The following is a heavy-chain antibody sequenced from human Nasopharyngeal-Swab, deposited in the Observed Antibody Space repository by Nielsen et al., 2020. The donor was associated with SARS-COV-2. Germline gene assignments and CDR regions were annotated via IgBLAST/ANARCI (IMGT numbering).Heavy chain of an antibody. V-gene: IGHV3-30-3*01. J-gene: IGHJ6*02. CDR3: ARVENYDPETYKWHGMDV. Sequence: GESLKISCAASGFTFSSYAMHWVRQAPGKGLEWVAVVSHDGSNKYHAESVRGRFTISRDNSKNTLYLQMSSLRVEDTAVYYCARVENYDPETYKWHGMDVWGQGTMVTVS. D-gene: IGHD3-16*01. CDR1: GFTFSSYA. CDR2: VSHDGSNK.